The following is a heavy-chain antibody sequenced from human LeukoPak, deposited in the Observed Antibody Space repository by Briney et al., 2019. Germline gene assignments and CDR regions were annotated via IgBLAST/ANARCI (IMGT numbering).Heavy chain of an antibody. Sequence: PGGSLRLSCAASGFIFSSYAMHWVRQAPGKGLEWVAVISYDGSNKYYADSVKGRFTISRDNSKNTLYLQMNSLRAEDTAVYYCARDGIEWLRFYYFDYWGQGTLVTVSS. CDR1: GFIFSSYA. V-gene: IGHV3-30-3*01. CDR3: ARDGIEWLRFYYFDY. CDR2: ISYDGSNK. D-gene: IGHD5-12*01. J-gene: IGHJ4*02.